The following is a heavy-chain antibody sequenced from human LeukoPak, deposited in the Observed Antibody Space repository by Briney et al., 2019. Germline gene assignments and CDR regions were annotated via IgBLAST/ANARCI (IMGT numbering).Heavy chain of an antibody. V-gene: IGHV4-59*01. CDR2: IYYSGST. CDR3: ARSITSSWYGDFQH. CDR1: GGSLRSYY. D-gene: IGHD6-13*01. J-gene: IGHJ1*01. Sequence: SETLSLTCTVSGGSLRSYYWSWIRQPPGKGLEWFGSIYYSGSTNYNPSLKSRVTISVDTSKNQFSLKLSSVTAADTAVYYCARSITSSWYGDFQHWGQGTLVTVSS.